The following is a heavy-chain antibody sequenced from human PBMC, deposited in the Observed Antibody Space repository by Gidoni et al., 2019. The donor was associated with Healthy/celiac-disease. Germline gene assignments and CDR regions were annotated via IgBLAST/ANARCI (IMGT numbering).Heavy chain of an antibody. CDR2: IYSGGST. J-gene: IGHJ4*02. Sequence: EVQLVESGGGLIQPGGSLRLSCAASGFTVSSNYMSWVRQAPGKGLEWVSVIYSGGSTYYADSVKGRFTISRDNSKNTLYLQMNSRRAEDTAVYYCASIDETYYYDSSGFYWGQGTLVTVSS. CDR3: ASIDETYYYDSSGFY. CDR1: GFTVSSNY. D-gene: IGHD3-22*01. V-gene: IGHV3-53*01.